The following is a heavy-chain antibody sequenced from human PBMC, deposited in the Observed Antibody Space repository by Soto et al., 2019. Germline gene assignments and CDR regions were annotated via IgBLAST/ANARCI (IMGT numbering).Heavy chain of an antibody. V-gene: IGHV2-5*02. J-gene: IGHJ4*02. CDR1: GFSLTTSGVG. CDR2: IYWDDDK. CDR3: AHRGYMYGNWDRGYFDY. Sequence: QITLKESGPTRVKPTQTLALTCTFSGFSLTTSGVGVGWIRKTPGKALEWLAVIYWDDDKRYSPSLKNRLTITKDTPKNQVVLTMAYMDPVDTATYFCAHRGYMYGNWDRGYFDYWGQGTLVTVSS. D-gene: IGHD5-18*01.